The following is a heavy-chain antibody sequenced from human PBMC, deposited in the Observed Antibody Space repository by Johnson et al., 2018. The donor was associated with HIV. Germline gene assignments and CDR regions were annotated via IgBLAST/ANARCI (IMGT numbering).Heavy chain of an antibody. CDR3: AKDFGIAARTAAFDI. CDR2: IWYDGSNK. Sequence: QVQLVESGGGVVQPGRSLRLSCAASGFTFSSYGMHWVRQAPGKGLEWVAVIWYDGSNKYYADSVKGRFTISSDNSKNTLYLQMKSLRAEETAVYSCAKDFGIAARTAAFDIWGQGTMLTVSS. CDR1: GFTFSSYG. J-gene: IGHJ3*02. V-gene: IGHV3-33*06. D-gene: IGHD6-6*01.